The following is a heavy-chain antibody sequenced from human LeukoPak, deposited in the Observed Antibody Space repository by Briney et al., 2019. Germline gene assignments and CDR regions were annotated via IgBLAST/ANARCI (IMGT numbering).Heavy chain of an antibody. V-gene: IGHV3-48*03. D-gene: IGHD3-10*02. CDR2: ISSSGSTI. CDR3: AELGITMIGGV. Sequence: GGSLRLSCAASGFTFSRYEMNWVRQAPGKGLEWVSCISSSGSTIYYADSVKGRFTISRDNAKNSLYLQKNSLRAEDTAVYYCAELGITMIGGVWGKGTTVTISS. CDR1: GFTFSRYE. J-gene: IGHJ6*04.